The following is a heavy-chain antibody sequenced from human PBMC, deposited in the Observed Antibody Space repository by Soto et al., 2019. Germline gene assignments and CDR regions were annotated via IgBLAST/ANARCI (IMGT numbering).Heavy chain of an antibody. D-gene: IGHD3-3*01. V-gene: IGHV1-69*01. Sequence: QVQLVQSGAEVKKPGSSMKVSCKASGGTFSSYAISWVRQAPGQGLEWMGGIIPIFGTANYAQKFQGRVTITADESTSTAYMELSSLRSEDTAVYYCARDLRITIFGVVTPNWFDPWGQGTLVTVSS. CDR1: GGTFSSYA. CDR2: IIPIFGTA. J-gene: IGHJ5*02. CDR3: ARDLRITIFGVVTPNWFDP.